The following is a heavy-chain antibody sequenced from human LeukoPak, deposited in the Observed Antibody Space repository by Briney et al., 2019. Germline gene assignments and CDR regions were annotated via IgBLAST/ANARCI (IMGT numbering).Heavy chain of an antibody. V-gene: IGHV3-30*04. J-gene: IGHJ6*04. Sequence: GRSLRLSCAASGFNFSSYAMHWVRQAPGKGLEWVAVISYDGSNKYYADSVKGRFTISRDNSKNTLYLQMNSLRAEDTAVYYCARETGGDNYYYYGMDVWGKGTTVTVSS. D-gene: IGHD1-26*01. CDR2: ISYDGSNK. CDR3: ARETGGDNYYYYGMDV. CDR1: GFNFSSYA.